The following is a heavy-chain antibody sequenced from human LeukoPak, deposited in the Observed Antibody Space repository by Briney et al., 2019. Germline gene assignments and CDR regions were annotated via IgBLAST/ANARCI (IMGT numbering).Heavy chain of an antibody. V-gene: IGHV3-66*01. CDR2: IYSGGST. D-gene: IGHD6-25*01. CDR1: GFTVSSNY. Sequence: GGSLGLSCAASGFTVSSNYMSWVRQAPGKGLEWVSVIYSGGSTYYADSVKGRFTISRDNSKNTLYLQMNSLRAEDTAVYYCARDRGIIAAPHGMDVWGQGTTVTVSS. J-gene: IGHJ6*02. CDR3: ARDRGIIAAPHGMDV.